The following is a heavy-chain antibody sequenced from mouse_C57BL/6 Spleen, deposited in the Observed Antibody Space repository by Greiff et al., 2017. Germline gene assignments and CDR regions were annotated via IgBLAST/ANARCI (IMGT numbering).Heavy chain of an antibody. D-gene: IGHD1-1*01. CDR1: GYTFTEYT. V-gene: IGHV1-62-2*01. Sequence: QVQLQQSGAELVKPGASVKLSCKASGYTFTEYTIHWVKQRSGQGLEWIGWFYPGSGSIKYNEKFKDKATLTADKSSSTVYMELSRLTSEDSAVYFCARHEEGYGSSYGYAMDYWGQGTSVTVSS. CDR3: ARHEEGYGSSYGYAMDY. J-gene: IGHJ4*01. CDR2: FYPGSGSI.